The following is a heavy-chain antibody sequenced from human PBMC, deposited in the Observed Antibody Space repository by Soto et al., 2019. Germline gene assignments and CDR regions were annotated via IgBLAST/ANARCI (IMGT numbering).Heavy chain of an antibody. CDR3: ARGGGYDSFDF. CDR1: GGSLSGATYS. Sequence: SETLSLTCGVSGGSLSGATYSWNWIRQPPGKGLEWLVYIGHLETAYYNPSFKSRLSLSIDRTMNKFSLSLSSMTAADKAVYYCARGGGYDSFDFWGQGIQVTVSS. J-gene: IGHJ4*02. CDR2: IGHLETA. V-gene: IGHV4-30-2*01. D-gene: IGHD2-15*01.